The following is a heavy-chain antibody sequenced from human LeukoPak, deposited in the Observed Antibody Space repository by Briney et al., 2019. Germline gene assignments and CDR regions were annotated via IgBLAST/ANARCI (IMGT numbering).Heavy chain of an antibody. V-gene: IGHV3-30-3*01. D-gene: IGHD3-10*01. J-gene: IGHJ4*02. CDR1: GFTFSSYA. Sequence: GGSLRLSCAASGFTFSSYAMNWVRQAPGKGLEGVAVISYDESNKYYADSVKGRFTISRDNSKNTLYLQMNSLRPEDAAVYYCARERSYGSGSYDYWGQGTLVTVSS. CDR3: ARERSYGSGSYDY. CDR2: ISYDESNK.